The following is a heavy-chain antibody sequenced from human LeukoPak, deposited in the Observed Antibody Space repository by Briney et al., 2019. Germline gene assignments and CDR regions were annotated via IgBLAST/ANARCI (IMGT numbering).Heavy chain of an antibody. V-gene: IGHV1-69*13. J-gene: IGHJ6*02. D-gene: IGHD4-17*01. CDR3: ARSTTPYYYYGMDV. Sequence: ASVKVSCKASGGTFSSYAISWVRQAPGQGLEWMGGIIPIFGTANYAQKFQGRVTITADESTSTAYMELSSLRSEDTAVYYCARSTTPYYYYGMDVWGQGTTVTVSS. CDR1: GGTFSSYA. CDR2: IIPIFGTA.